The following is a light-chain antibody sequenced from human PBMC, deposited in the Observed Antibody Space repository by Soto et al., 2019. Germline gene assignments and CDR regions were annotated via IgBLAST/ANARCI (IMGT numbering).Light chain of an antibody. Sequence: DIQLTQSPSFLSASVGDRVTITCRASQDISSYLAWYQQKPGKAPKLLIYAASTLQSGVPSSFSGSGSGTEFTLTISSLQPEDFATYYCQQRNSYPYTFGQGTKLEIK. CDR3: QQRNSYPYT. V-gene: IGKV1-9*01. J-gene: IGKJ2*01. CDR1: QDISSY. CDR2: AAS.